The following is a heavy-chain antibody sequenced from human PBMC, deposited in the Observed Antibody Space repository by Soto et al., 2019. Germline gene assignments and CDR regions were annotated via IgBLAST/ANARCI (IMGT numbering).Heavy chain of an antibody. CDR1: GGSFSGYY. J-gene: IGHJ5*02. V-gene: IGHV4-34*01. CDR3: ARVGPRGAVAGRYNWFDP. CDR2: INHSGST. Sequence: SETLSLTCAVYGGSFSGYYWSWIRQPPGKGLEWIGEINHSGSTNYNPSLKSRVTISVDTSKNQFSLKLSSVTAADTAVYYCARVGPRGAVAGRYNWFDPWGQGTLVTVSS. D-gene: IGHD6-19*01.